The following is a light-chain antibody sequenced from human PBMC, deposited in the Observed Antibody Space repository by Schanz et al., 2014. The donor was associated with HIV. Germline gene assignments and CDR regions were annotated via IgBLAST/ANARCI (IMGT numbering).Light chain of an antibody. J-gene: IGLJ3*02. CDR3: QPGGPGLRV. Sequence: QLVLTQSPSASASLGASVKLTCTLNSGHSSYAIAWHQQQPEKGPRYLMILNSDGSHSKGDGIPDRFSGSSSGAERYLTISSLQSEDEADNYCQPGGPGLRVFGGGTKLTVL. CDR1: SGHSSYA. V-gene: IGLV4-69*01. CDR2: LNSDGSH.